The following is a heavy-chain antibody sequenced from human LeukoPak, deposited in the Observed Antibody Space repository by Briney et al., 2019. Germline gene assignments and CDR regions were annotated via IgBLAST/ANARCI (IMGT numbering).Heavy chain of an antibody. V-gene: IGHV4-4*02. CDR2: IYHSGST. D-gene: IGHD3-22*01. J-gene: IGHJ3*02. Sequence: SETLSLTCADSGGSISSSNWWSWVRQPPGKGLEWIGEIYHSGSTNYNPSLKSRVTISVDKSKNQFSLKLSSVTAADTAVYYCAREDDSSGYYYVGAFDIWGQGTMVTVSS. CDR1: GGSISSSNW. CDR3: AREDDSSGYYYVGAFDI.